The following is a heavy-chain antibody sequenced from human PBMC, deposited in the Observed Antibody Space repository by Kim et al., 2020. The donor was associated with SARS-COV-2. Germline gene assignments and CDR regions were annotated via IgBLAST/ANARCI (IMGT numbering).Heavy chain of an antibody. J-gene: IGHJ6*02. CDR2: FDPEDGET. CDR3: ATGGYCSGGSCPPGDYYYGMDV. CDR1: GYTLTELS. V-gene: IGHV1-24*01. D-gene: IGHD2-15*01. Sequence: ASVKVSCKVSGYTLTELSMHWVRQAPGKGLEWMGGFDPEDGETIYAQNFPGRVTMSEDTSTDTAYMELSSLRSEDTAVYYCATGGYCSGGSCPPGDYYYGMDVWGQGTTVTVSS.